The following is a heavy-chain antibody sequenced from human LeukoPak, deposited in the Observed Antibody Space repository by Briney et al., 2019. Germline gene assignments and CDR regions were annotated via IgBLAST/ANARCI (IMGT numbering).Heavy chain of an antibody. D-gene: IGHD2-2*01. Sequence: SVKVSCKASGGTFISYTISWVRQAPGQGLDWVGGIIPILDLANYAQKFQGRVMITADRSTSTAYMELSSLRSEDTAVYYCARDESCSTATCLSFFDYWGQGTLVTVSS. V-gene: IGHV1-69*10. CDR1: GGTFISYT. CDR3: ARDESCSTATCLSFFDY. CDR2: IIPILDLA. J-gene: IGHJ4*02.